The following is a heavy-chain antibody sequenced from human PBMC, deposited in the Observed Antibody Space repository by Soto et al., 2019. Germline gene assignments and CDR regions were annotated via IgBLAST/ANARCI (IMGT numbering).Heavy chain of an antibody. CDR1: GGSISSYY. D-gene: IGHD6-6*01. V-gene: IGHV4-59*01. Sequence: SETLSLTCTVSGGSISSYYWSWIRQPPGKGLEWIGYIYYSGSTNYNPSLKSRVTISVDTSKNQFSLKLSSVTAADTAVYYCARRWRSSSHLIYYYYYVDVRGKGTTVTVSS. CDR2: IYYSGST. CDR3: ARRWRSSSHLIYYYYYVDV. J-gene: IGHJ6*03.